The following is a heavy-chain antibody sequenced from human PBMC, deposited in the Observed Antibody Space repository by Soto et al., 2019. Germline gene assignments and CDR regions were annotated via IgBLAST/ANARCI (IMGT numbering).Heavy chain of an antibody. Sequence: SGPTLVNPTQTLTLTCTFSGFSLNSTGVGVGWIRQPPGEALEWLALIYWDDDKRYSPSLKSRLTITKDTSKNQVVLTMTNMDPVDTATYYCAHRRQAYNWNELYYYYGMDVWGQGTTVTVSS. J-gene: IGHJ6*02. CDR1: GFSLNSTGVG. D-gene: IGHD1-1*01. CDR2: IYWDDDK. CDR3: AHRRQAYNWNELYYYYGMDV. V-gene: IGHV2-5*02.